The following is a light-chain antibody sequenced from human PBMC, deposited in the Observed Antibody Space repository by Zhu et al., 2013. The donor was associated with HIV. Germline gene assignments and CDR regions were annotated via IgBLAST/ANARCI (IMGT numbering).Light chain of an antibody. CDR2: GAS. CDR1: QSVTSY. Sequence: EIVLTQSPGTLSLSPGERATLSCRASQSVTSYLAWYQQKPGQAPRLLIHGASSRAIGIPDRFSGSGSGTDFTLTINGLEPEDFAVYYCQQYDTSPLWTFGQGTKVEV. J-gene: IGKJ1*01. CDR3: QQYDTSPLWT. V-gene: IGKV3-20*01.